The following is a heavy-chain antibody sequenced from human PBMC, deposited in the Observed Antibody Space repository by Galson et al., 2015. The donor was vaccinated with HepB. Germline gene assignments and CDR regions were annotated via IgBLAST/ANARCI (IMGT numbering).Heavy chain of an antibody. CDR3: ARLGSGVSCYSSDCYRSWYFDL. D-gene: IGHD2-15*01. CDR2: IDPSDSYT. J-gene: IGHJ2*01. V-gene: IGHV5-10-1*01. Sequence: QSGAEVKKPGESLRISCKGSGYSFTSYWISWVRQMPGKGLEWMGRIDPSDSYTNYSPSFQGHVTISADKSISTAYLQWSSLKDSDTAMYYCARLGSGVSCYSSDCYRSWYFDLWGRGTLVTVSS. CDR1: GYSFTSYW.